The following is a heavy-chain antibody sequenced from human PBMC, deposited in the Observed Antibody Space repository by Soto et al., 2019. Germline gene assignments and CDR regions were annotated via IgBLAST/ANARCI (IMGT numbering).Heavy chain of an antibody. V-gene: IGHV1-46*01. J-gene: IGHJ6*02. CDR2: INPSGGST. CDR3: ARDCGGDCFRLHSVRIVYYYYGMDV. Sequence: GASVKVSCKASGYTFTSYYMHWVRQAPGQGLEWMGIINPSGGSTSYAQKFQGRVTMTRDTSTSTVYMELSSLRSEDTAVYYCARDCGGDCFRLHSVRIVYYYYGMDVWGQGTTVTV. CDR1: GYTFTSYY. D-gene: IGHD2-21*02.